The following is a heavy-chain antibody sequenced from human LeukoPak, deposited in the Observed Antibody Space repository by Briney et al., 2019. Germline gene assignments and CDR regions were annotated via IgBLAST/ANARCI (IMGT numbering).Heavy chain of an antibody. J-gene: IGHJ4*02. CDR3: ARHVGDNLWYFDY. CDR2: IYHSGRT. V-gene: IGHV4-38-2*02. CDR1: GGSISSDYH. Sequence: PSETLSLTCTVSGGSISSDYHWAWIRQPPGEGLEWIGSIYHSGRTYYNPSHKTRVTISIDTSKNQFSLKLTSVTASDTAVYFCARHVGDNLWYFDYWGQGTLVTVSS. D-gene: IGHD2-21*02.